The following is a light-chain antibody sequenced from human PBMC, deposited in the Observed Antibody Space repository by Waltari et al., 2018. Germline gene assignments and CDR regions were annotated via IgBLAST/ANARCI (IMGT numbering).Light chain of an antibody. V-gene: IGLV2-23*02. CDR3: CSYAGRGTYV. Sequence: QSALTQPASVSGTPGQSITIPCTGTTSDVGNYDLVSWYQQPPGQAPKLLICEVIKRPSGVSSRFSGSKYGNTASLTISGRQAEDEADYYCCSYAGRGTYVFGSGTKVTV. CDR2: EVI. CDR1: TSDVGNYDL. J-gene: IGLJ1*01.